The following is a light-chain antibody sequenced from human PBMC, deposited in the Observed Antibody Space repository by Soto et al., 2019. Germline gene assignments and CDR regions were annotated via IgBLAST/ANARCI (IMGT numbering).Light chain of an antibody. J-gene: IGKJ3*01. CDR3: QQYGSSPFT. CDR2: GAS. V-gene: IGKV3-20*01. Sequence: EIVLTQSPGTLSLSPGERATLSCRASQSVSSSYLAGYQQKPGQAPRLLIYGASSRATGSQDRFSGSGSGTDFTLTISSLQPEDFAVYYCQQYGSSPFTFGTGTKVDIK. CDR1: QSVSSSY.